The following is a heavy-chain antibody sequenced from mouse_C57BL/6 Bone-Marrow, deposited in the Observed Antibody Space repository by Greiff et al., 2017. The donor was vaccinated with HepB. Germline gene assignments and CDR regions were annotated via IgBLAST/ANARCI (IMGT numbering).Heavy chain of an antibody. CDR1: GYTFTSYC. CDR3: ARGGRDY. V-gene: IGHV1-69*01. Sequence: QVQLQQPGAELVMPGASVKLSCKASGYTFTSYCMHWVKQRPGQGLEWIGEIDPSDSYTNYNQKFKGKSTLTVEKSSSTAYMQLSSLTSEDSAVYCCARGGRDYWGQGTTLTVSS. J-gene: IGHJ2*01. CDR2: IDPSDSYT.